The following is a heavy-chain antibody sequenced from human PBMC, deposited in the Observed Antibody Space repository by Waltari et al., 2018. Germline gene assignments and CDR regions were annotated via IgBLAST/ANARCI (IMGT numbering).Heavy chain of an antibody. CDR1: CFTFSDYY. CDR2: ISISGCTR. V-gene: IGHV3-11*04. D-gene: IGHD6-6*01. Sequence: QVQLVEPGGGSVKPGGSLRLSCAPSCFTFSDYYRHWIRQAPGKGMSGGADISISGCTRYYSDSWKGRCTISLDNPKNAPCLQMNSLRAEDTAVYYCARRRSSSRKGYYYYYMDVWGKGTTVTISS. J-gene: IGHJ6*03. CDR3: ARRRSSSRKGYYYYYMDV.